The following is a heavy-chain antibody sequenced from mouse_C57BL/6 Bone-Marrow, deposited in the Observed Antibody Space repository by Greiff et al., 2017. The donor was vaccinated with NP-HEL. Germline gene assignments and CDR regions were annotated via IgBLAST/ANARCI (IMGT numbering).Heavy chain of an antibody. Sequence: QVQLQQPGAELVQPGASVKMSCKASGYTFTSYWITWVKQRPGQGLEWIGDIYPGSGSTNYNDKFKSKATLTVDTSSSTAYMQLSSLTSEDSAVYYCARNDGYYDYFDYWGQGTTLTVSS. J-gene: IGHJ2*01. CDR1: GYTFTSYW. CDR3: ARNDGYYDYFDY. D-gene: IGHD2-3*01. CDR2: IYPGSGST. V-gene: IGHV1-55*01.